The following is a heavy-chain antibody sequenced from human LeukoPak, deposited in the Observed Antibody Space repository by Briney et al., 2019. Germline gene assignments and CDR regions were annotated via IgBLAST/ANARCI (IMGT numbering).Heavy chain of an antibody. CDR2: ISSSSSTI. V-gene: IGHV3-48*04. D-gene: IGHD1-1*01. CDR1: GFTFSSYS. CDR3: AKNSRGGSTTTRINYYYYYMDV. J-gene: IGHJ6*03. Sequence: GGSLRLSCAASGFTFSSYSMNWVRQAPGKGLEWVSYISSSSSTIYYADSVKGRFTISRDNAKNSLYLQMNSLRAEDTAVYYCAKNSRGGSTTTRINYYYYYMDVWGKGTTVTVSS.